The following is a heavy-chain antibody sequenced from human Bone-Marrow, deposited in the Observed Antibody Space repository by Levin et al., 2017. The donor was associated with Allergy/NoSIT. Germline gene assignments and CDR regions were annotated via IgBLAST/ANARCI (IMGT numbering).Heavy chain of an antibody. CDR2: IHYTGSA. D-gene: IGHD5-12*01. CDR3: ARDHIMATNHYYYYYMDV. CDR1: GASVSSASYY. J-gene: IGHJ6*03. V-gene: IGHV4-61*01. Sequence: SQTLSLTCSVSGASVSSASYYWSWVRQSPGKGLEWIGHIHYTGSARQNPSLKSRVTISADTSKNQFSLELSSLTAADTAVYYCARDHIMATNHYYYYYMDVWGKGTTVTVSS.